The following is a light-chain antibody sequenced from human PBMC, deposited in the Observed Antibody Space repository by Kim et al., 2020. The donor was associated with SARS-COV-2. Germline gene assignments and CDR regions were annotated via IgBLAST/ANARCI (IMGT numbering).Light chain of an antibody. CDR3: QQYDTSPYT. CDR1: QSVPSKY. V-gene: IGKV3-20*01. Sequence: LSPGERATLSCRASQSVPSKYLAWYQQKSGQAPRLLIFRASSRAAGIPDRFSGSGSGTDFTLTISRLEPEDFAVYYCQQYDTSPYTFGQGTKLEI. J-gene: IGKJ2*01. CDR2: RAS.